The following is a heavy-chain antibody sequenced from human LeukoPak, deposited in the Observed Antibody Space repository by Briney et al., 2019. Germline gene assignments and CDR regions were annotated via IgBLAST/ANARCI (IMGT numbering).Heavy chain of an antibody. J-gene: IGHJ4*02. D-gene: IGHD4-4*01. CDR1: GYSFTNYW. Sequence: GESLKISCKASGYSFTNYWIDWVRQMPGKGLEWMGIIYPSDSDIRYSPSFQGQVTISADKSINTAYLQWSSLKASDTAIYYCARAGTSNYRFFDSWGQGTLVTVSS. V-gene: IGHV5-51*01. CDR3: ARAGTSNYRFFDS. CDR2: IYPSDSDI.